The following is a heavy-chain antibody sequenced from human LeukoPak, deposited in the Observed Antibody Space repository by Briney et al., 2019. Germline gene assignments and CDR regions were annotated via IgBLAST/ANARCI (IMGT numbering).Heavy chain of an antibody. V-gene: IGHV3-21*01. J-gene: IGHJ4*02. D-gene: IGHD4-17*01. Sequence: GGSLRLSCAASGFTFSSYSMNWVRQAPGKGLEWVSSISSSSSHIYYADSVKGRFTISRDNAKNSLYLQMNSLRAEDTAVYYCAREMPSTVTGLWGQGTLVTVSS. CDR3: AREMPSTVTGL. CDR1: GFTFSSYS. CDR2: ISSSSSHI.